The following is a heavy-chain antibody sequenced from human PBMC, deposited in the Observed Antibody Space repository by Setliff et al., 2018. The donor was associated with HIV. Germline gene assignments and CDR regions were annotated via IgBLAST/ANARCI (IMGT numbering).Heavy chain of an antibody. V-gene: IGHV1-69*04. CDR3: ARAQGYCGGECYYHFDY. CDR2: IIPILGTP. CDR1: GGTFSSHG. D-gene: IGHD2-21*01. J-gene: IGHJ4*02. Sequence: SVKVSCKASGGTFSSHGISWVRQAPGQGLEWMGRIIPILGTPNYAQKFQGRVTFTADKSTSTAYMELNSLRSEDTAVYYCARAQGYCGGECYYHFDYWGQGTLVTV.